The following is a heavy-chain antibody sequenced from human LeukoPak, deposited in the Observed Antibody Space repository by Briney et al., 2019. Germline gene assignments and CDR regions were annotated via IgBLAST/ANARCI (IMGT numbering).Heavy chain of an antibody. CDR3: ARSYSSRKLGY. CDR1: GFTFSSYW. Sequence: GGSLRLSRATSGFTFSSYWMHWVRQAPGKGLVWVSRINSDGSSTSYADSVKGRFTISRDNAKNTLYLQMNSLRAEDTAVYYCARSYSSRKLGYWGQGTLVTVSS. J-gene: IGHJ4*02. V-gene: IGHV3-74*01. CDR2: INSDGSST. D-gene: IGHD6-13*01.